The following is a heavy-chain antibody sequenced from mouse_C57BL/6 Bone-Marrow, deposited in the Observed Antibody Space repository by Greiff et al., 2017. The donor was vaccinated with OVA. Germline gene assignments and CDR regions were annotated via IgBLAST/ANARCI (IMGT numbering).Heavy chain of an antibody. CDR2: INYDGSST. CDR3: ASLYYGSSYWYFDV. J-gene: IGHJ1*03. D-gene: IGHD1-1*01. V-gene: IGHV5-16*01. CDR1: GFTFSDYY. Sequence: EVKLMESEGGLVQPGSSMKLSCTASGFTFSDYYMAWVRQVPEKGLEWVANINYDGSSTYYLDSLKSRFIISRDNAKNILYLQMSSLKSEDTATYYCASLYYGSSYWYFDVWGTGTTVTVSS.